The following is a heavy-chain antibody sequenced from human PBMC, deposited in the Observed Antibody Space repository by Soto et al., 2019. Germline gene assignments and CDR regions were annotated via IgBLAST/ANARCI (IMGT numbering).Heavy chain of an antibody. D-gene: IGHD3-10*01. Sequence: SETLYLGVAVCGGSFRGYYWSWIRQPPGKGLEWIGEINHIGMTNYNPSVKSRVTISVDTSKNQFSLKLSSVTAADSAVYYCARGTKANRYYSGSGSYPYLCWYFDLWGRGTLVTVST. CDR3: ARGTKANRYYSGSGSYPYLCWYFDL. J-gene: IGHJ2*01. CDR1: GGSFRGYY. CDR2: INHIGMT. V-gene: IGHV4-34*01.